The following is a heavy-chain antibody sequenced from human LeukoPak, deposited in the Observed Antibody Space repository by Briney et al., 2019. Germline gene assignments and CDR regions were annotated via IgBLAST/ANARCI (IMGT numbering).Heavy chain of an antibody. CDR3: ARADARSYYDSSGHPYDY. Sequence: GESLKISCKGSGYSFTSYWIGWVRQMPGKGLEWMGIIYPGDSDTRYSPSFQGQVTISADKSISTAYLQWSSLKASDTAMYYCARADARSYYDSSGHPYDYWGQGTLVTVSS. V-gene: IGHV5-51*01. J-gene: IGHJ4*02. CDR1: GYSFTSYW. CDR2: IYPGDSDT. D-gene: IGHD3-22*01.